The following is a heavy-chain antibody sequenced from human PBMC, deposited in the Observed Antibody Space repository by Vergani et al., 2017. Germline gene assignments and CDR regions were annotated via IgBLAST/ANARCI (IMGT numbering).Heavy chain of an antibody. V-gene: IGHV1-2*02. CDR3: ARDQLRYFDWPGDAPKWFDH. J-gene: IGHJ5*02. D-gene: IGHD3-9*01. CDR1: GYTFIDLY. CDR2: FNPNNGGT. Sequence: VQLVQSGADLKKPGASLKVSCKVFGYTFIDLYIHWLGQAPGQRLRWMGWFNPNNGGTNYAQKFQGRVTMTRDTSITTAYMELKKLTSDDTAVYYCARDQLRYFDWPGDAPKWFDHWGQGTLVTVSS.